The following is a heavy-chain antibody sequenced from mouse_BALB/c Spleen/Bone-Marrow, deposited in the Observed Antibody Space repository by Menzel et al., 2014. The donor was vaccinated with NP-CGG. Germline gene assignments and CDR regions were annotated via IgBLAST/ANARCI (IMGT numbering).Heavy chain of an antibody. CDR3: GRVNGNPSYAMDY. V-gene: IGHV1S34*01. CDR1: GYSFTGYY. D-gene: IGHD2-1*01. CDR2: ISCYKGTV. J-gene: IGHJ4*01. Sequence: LVKTGASVKISCKASGYSFTGYYMHWVKQSHGKSLEWIGYISCYKGTVSYNQKFKGKATFTVDTSSSTAYMQFNSLTSEDSAVYFCGRVNGNPSYAMDYWGQGTSITGSS.